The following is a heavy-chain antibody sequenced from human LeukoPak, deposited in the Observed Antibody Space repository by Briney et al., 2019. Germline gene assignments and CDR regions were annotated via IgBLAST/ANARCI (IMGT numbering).Heavy chain of an antibody. Sequence: GGSLRLSCAASGFTFSSYSMNWVRQAPGKGLEWVSSISSSSYIYYADSVKGRFTISRDNAKNSLYLQTNSLRAEDTAVYYCARDVTMVRGVSLWGQGTLVTVSS. CDR2: ISSSSYI. CDR1: GFTFSSYS. CDR3: ARDVTMVRGVSL. D-gene: IGHD3-10*01. V-gene: IGHV3-21*01. J-gene: IGHJ4*02.